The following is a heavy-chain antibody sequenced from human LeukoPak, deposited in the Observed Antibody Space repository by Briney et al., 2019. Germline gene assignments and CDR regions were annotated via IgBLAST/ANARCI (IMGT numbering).Heavy chain of an antibody. CDR2: IYTSGST. CDR3: ARMFSRSSPRFEY. CDR1: GGSISSYY. J-gene: IGHJ4*02. Sequence: PSETLSLTCTVSGGSISSYYWNWIRQPPGKGLEWMGFIYTSGSTNYSPSLRSRVTISVDTAKNQFSLKLSSLTAADTAVYYCARMFSRSSPRFEYWGQGTLVTVSS. D-gene: IGHD6-6*01. V-gene: IGHV4-4*09.